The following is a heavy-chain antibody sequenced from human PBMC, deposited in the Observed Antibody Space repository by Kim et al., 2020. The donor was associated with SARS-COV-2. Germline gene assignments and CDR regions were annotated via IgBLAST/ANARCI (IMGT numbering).Heavy chain of an antibody. CDR3: ARNFEVPAELYYYGMDV. Sequence: GGSLRLSCAASGFTFSSYWMHWVRQAPGKRLVWVSRINSDGSSTSYADSVKGRFTISRDNAKNTLYLQMNSLRAEDTAVYYCARNFEVPAELYYYGMDVWGQGTTVTVSS. D-gene: IGHD2-2*01. CDR2: INSDGSST. V-gene: IGHV3-74*01. CDR1: GFTFSSYW. J-gene: IGHJ6*02.